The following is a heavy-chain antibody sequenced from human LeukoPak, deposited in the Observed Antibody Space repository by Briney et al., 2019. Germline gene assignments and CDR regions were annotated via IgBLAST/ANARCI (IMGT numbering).Heavy chain of an antibody. CDR2: INHSGST. V-gene: IGHV4-34*01. CDR3: AREPLGYCSGGSCYFDY. Sequence: SETLSLTCAVYGGSFSGYYWSWIRQPPGKGLEWIGEINHSGSTNYNPSLKSRVTISVDTSENQFSLKLSSVTAADTAVYYCAREPLGYCSGGSCYFDYWGQGTLVTVSS. D-gene: IGHD2-15*01. J-gene: IGHJ4*02. CDR1: GGSFSGYY.